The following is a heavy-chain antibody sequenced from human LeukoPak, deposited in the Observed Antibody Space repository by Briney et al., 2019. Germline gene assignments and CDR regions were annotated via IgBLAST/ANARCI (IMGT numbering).Heavy chain of an antibody. CDR3: AGLGGYCTNAVCYSTFDI. CDR1: GVSISSYY. V-gene: IGHV4-4*07. Sequence: SETLSLTCTVSGVSISSYYWSWSRQPAGKGLEWIGRIYISGSTNYNLSLKSRVTMSVDTSKNQFSLRLSSVTAADTAVYFCAGLGGYCTNAVCYSTFDIWGQGTMVTVSS. D-gene: IGHD2-8*01. CDR2: IYISGST. J-gene: IGHJ3*02.